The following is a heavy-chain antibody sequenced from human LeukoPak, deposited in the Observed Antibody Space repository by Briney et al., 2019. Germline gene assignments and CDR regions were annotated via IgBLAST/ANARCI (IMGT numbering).Heavy chain of an antibody. J-gene: IGHJ4*02. V-gene: IGHV3-20*04. CDR3: VREYPDCGGDCLAY. CDR2: INWNGGRT. D-gene: IGHD2-21*02. CDR1: GFTFDNYG. Sequence: PGGSLRLSCAASGFTFDNYGVSWVRQVPGKGLEWVSGINWNGGRTGYADSVKGRFIISRDNAKKSLYLQMNSLRGEDTAVYYCVREYPDCGGDCLAYWGQGTLVTVSS.